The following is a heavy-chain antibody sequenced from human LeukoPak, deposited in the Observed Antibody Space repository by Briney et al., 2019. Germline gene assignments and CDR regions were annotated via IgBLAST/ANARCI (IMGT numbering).Heavy chain of an antibody. V-gene: IGHV3-11*04. CDR2: SSGDGTTR. CDR1: EFTLSNYY. D-gene: IGHD3-10*01. J-gene: IGHJ4*02. CDR3: TREDYYYAAGY. Sequence: EGSLRPSCPASEFTLSNYYMSWVRQPTGKGTEWVSYSSGDGTTRYYAESVRGRFTVCRVNSENSLFLQMNSLRAEDTAIYYCTREDYYYAAGYWGQGTLVTVSS.